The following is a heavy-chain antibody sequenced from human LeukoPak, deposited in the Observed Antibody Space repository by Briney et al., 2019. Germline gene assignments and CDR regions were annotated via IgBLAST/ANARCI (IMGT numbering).Heavy chain of an antibody. D-gene: IGHD1-26*01. Sequence: ASVKVSCKGSGYTFSSYGIGWVRQAPGQGLEWVGWISAYSGDTHYAQKVQGRVTMTTDTSTSTAYMELRSLRSDDTAMYYCARDTGWDMYFDYWGQRTLVTVSA. CDR2: ISAYSGDT. J-gene: IGHJ4*02. CDR1: GYTFSSYG. V-gene: IGHV1-18*01. CDR3: ARDTGWDMYFDY.